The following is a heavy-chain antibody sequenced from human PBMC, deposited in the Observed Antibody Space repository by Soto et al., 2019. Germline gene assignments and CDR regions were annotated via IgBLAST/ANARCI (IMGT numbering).Heavy chain of an antibody. Sequence: EVLLVESGGGLVQPRGSLRLSCAASGFTVSNNYMSWVRQAPGKGLEWVSVIYSGGTTYYSDSVKGRFTISRDNSKNTLYLQMNSLRAEDTAVYYCAREAREYCSGGSCYSRDYWGQGTLVTVSS. V-gene: IGHV3-66*01. CDR3: AREAREYCSGGSCYSRDY. J-gene: IGHJ4*02. CDR1: GFTVSNNY. CDR2: IYSGGTT. D-gene: IGHD2-15*01.